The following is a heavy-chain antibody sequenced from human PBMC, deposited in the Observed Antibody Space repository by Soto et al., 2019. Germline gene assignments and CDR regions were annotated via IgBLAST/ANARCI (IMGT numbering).Heavy chain of an antibody. D-gene: IGHD6-13*01. CDR1: GGSFSGYY. CDR2: INHSGST. CDR3: ARGRGSSSWFDY. V-gene: IGHV4-34*01. J-gene: IGHJ4*02. Sequence: QVQLQQWGAGLLKPSETLSLTCAVNGGSFSGYYWSWIRQPPGKGLEWIGEINHSGSTNYNPSLKSRVTISVDTSKNQFSLKLSSVTAADTAVYYCARGRGSSSWFDYWGQGTLVTVSS.